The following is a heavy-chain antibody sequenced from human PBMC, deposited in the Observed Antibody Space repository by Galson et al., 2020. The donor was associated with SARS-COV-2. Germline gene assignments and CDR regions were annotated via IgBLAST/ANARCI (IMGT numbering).Heavy chain of an antibody. CDR3: ARARGGYYYMDV. V-gene: IGHV3-30*04. J-gene: IGHJ6*03. Sequence: QLGESLKISCAASGFTFSSYAMHWVRQAPGKGLEWVAVISYDGSNKYYADSVKGRFTISRDNSKNTLYLQMNSLRAEDTAVYYCARARGGYYYMDVWGQGTLVTVSS. CDR2: ISYDGSNK. D-gene: IGHD3-10*01. CDR1: GFTFSSYA.